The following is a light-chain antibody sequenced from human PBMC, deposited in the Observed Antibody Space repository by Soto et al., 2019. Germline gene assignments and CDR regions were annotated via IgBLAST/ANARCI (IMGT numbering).Light chain of an antibody. CDR1: SSDVGRYNY. J-gene: IGLJ3*02. CDR2: EVS. CDR3: TSYTSSTTWV. Sequence: QSALTQPASVSGSPGQSITISCTGTSSDVGRYNYVSWYQQHPGKAPKLMIYEVSNRPSGVSNRFSGSKSGHTASLTISGLQSEDEADYFCTSYTSSTTWVFGGGTKVTVL. V-gene: IGLV2-14*01.